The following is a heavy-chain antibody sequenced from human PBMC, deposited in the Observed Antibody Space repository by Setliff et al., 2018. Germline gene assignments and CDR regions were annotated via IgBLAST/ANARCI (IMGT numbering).Heavy chain of an antibody. Sequence: PGGSLRLSCAASGLTFSDHYMDWVRQAPGKGLEWIGRIRSKANSNTLEYAVSLKGRVTISRDDSKNSLFLRMNSLKTEDTALYYCNSRITVLRGVTVLWGQGTLVTVSS. CDR2: IRSKANSNTL. CDR1: GLTFSDHY. V-gene: IGHV3-72*01. CDR3: NSRITVLRGVTVL. D-gene: IGHD3-10*01. J-gene: IGHJ4*02.